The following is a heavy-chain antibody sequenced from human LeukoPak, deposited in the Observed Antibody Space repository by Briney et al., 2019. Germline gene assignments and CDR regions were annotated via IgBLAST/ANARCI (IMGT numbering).Heavy chain of an antibody. D-gene: IGHD3-22*01. CDR2: INPSGGSR. J-gene: IGHJ4*02. Sequence: GASVTVSFTASGYTFINHWMHWVRQAPGQGLEWMGIINPSGGSRSYEQKFQGRVTMTRDMSTSTVYMELSSLRSEDTAVYYCARAHYDSSGFMRYYFDYWGQGTLVTVSS. CDR1: GYTFINHW. V-gene: IGHV1-46*01. CDR3: ARAHYDSSGFMRYYFDY.